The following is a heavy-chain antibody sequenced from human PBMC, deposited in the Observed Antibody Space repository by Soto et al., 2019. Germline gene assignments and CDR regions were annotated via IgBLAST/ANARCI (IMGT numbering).Heavy chain of an antibody. CDR2: IYYSGST. J-gene: IGHJ3*02. V-gene: IGHV4-59*08. CDR3: ARHSPHSGAFDI. D-gene: IGHD3-10*01. Sequence: SETLSLTCTVSGGSISSYYWSWIRQPPGKGLEWIGYIYYSGSTNYNPSLKSRVTISVDTSKNQFSLKLSSVTAADTAVYYCARHSPHSGAFDIWGQGTMVTVSS. CDR1: GGSISSYY.